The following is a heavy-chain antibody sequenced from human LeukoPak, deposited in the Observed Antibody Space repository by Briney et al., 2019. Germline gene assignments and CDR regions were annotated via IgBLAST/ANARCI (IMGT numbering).Heavy chain of an antibody. V-gene: IGHV1-18*01. D-gene: IGHD5-18*01. J-gene: IGHJ6*02. CDR3: ARDRYSYGYYYYGMDV. CDR1: GYTFTSYG. CDR2: ISAYNGNT. Sequence: ASVKVSCKASGYTFTSYGISWVRQAPGQGLEWMGWISAYNGNTNYAQKLQGRVTLTTDTSTSTAYMELRSLRSDDTAVYYCARDRYSYGYYYYGMDVWGQGTTVTVSS.